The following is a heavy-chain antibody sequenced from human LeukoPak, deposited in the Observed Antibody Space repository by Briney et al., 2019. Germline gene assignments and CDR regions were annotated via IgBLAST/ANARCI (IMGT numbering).Heavy chain of an antibody. J-gene: IGHJ4*02. CDR3: ARNIIPVAADDY. CDR2: ISASKGST. CDR1: GYTFTNCG. V-gene: IGHV1-18*01. Sequence: ASVKVSCKASGYTFTNCGITWVRQAPGQGLEWLGWISASKGSTNYAQKLQGRITMTTDTSTDTAYLELRSLTSDDTAVYYCARNIIPVAADDYWGQGTLVTVSS. D-gene: IGHD6-19*01.